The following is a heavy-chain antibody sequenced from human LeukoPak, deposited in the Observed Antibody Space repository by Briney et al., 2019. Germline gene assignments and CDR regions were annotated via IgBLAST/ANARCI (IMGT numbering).Heavy chain of an antibody. V-gene: IGHV1-3*01. CDR1: GDTFTSYA. CDR2: INAVNGNT. CDR3: ATETPDYGDNELPGDY. J-gene: IGHJ4*02. D-gene: IGHD4-17*01. Sequence: GSVRVSCKASGDTFTSYAMHWVRQAPGQRLERGGWINAVNGNTKYSQTFHGRVTMTEDTSTDTAYMELSSLRSEDTAVYYCATETPDYGDNELPGDYWGQGTLVTVSS.